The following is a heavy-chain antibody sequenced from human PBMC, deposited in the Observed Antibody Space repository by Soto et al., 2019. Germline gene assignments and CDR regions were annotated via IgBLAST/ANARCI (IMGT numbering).Heavy chain of an antibody. V-gene: IGHV3-13*01. CDR2: IGTAGDT. CDR3: ARGSPYYGMDV. J-gene: IGHJ6*02. CDR1: GFTFSSYD. Sequence: SLRLSCAASGFTFSSYDMHWVRQATGKGLEWVSAIGTAGDTYYPGSVKGRFTISRENAKNSLYLQMNSLRAGDTAVYYCARGSPYYGMDVWGQGTTVTVSS.